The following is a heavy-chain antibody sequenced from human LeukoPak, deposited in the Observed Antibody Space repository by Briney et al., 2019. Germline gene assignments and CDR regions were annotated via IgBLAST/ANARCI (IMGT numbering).Heavy chain of an antibody. CDR2: IYYSGST. CDR1: GVSISSSSYY. Sequence: SETLSLTCTVSGVSISSSSYYWGWIRQPPGKGLEWIGSIYYSGSTYYNPSLKSRVTISVDTSKNQFSLKLSSVTAADTALYYCAKDLNMVRGVILYYYYGMDVWGQGTTVTVSS. CDR3: AKDLNMVRGVILYYYYGMDV. D-gene: IGHD3-10*01. J-gene: IGHJ6*02. V-gene: IGHV4-39*02.